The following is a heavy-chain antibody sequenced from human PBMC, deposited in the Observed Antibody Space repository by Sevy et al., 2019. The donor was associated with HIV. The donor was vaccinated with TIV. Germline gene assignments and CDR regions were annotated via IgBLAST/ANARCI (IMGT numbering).Heavy chain of an antibody. Sequence: GGSLRLSCTASGFTFGDYAVGWFRQAPGKELEWVSFIRRRAFGGTIEYAAPVNGRFTISNDDSQSTAYLQMNSMKTADTAVYDCTRAKQYEYGSTSYYDYFDYWGQGTLVTVSS. V-gene: IGHV3-49*03. D-gene: IGHD3-22*01. CDR1: GFTFGDYA. J-gene: IGHJ4*02. CDR2: IRRRAFGGTI. CDR3: TRAKQYEYGSTSYYDYFDY.